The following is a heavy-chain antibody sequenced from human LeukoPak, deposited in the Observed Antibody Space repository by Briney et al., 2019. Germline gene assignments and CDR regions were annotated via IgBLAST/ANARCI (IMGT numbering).Heavy chain of an antibody. CDR1: GGSISDYY. Sequence: SETLSLTCTVSGGSISDYYWSWIRQPAGKGLEGIGHFHSTGPPSYTPSLKSRVTMSVDTSKIQISLKLTSVTAADTAVYYCARRELPTSKGSHYWGQGTLVTVSS. D-gene: IGHD1-26*01. CDR3: ARRELPTSKGSHY. CDR2: FHSTGPP. V-gene: IGHV4-4*07. J-gene: IGHJ4*02.